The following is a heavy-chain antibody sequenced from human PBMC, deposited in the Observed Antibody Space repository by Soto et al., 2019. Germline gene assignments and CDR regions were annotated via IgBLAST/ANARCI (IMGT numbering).Heavy chain of an antibody. CDR2: ISSSSSYI. Sequence: GGSLRLSCAASGFTFSSYSMNWVRRAPGKGLEWVSSISSSSSYIYYADSVKGRFTISRDNAKNSLYLQMNSLRAEDTAVYYCARGYEQLGENDYWGQGTLVTVSS. V-gene: IGHV3-21*01. CDR1: GFTFSSYS. CDR3: ARGYEQLGENDY. J-gene: IGHJ4*02. D-gene: IGHD6-13*01.